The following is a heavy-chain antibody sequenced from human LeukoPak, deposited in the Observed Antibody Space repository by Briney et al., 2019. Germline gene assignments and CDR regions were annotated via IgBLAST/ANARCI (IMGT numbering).Heavy chain of an antibody. J-gene: IGHJ3*02. CDR3: ARELTLQQWLVPGAFDI. Sequence: SVKVSCKASGGTFSRYAISWVRQAPGQGLEWMGGIIPIFGTANYAQKFQGRVTITTDESTSTAYMELSSLRSEDTAVYYCARELTLQQWLVPGAFDIWGQGTMVTVSS. D-gene: IGHD6-19*01. V-gene: IGHV1-69*05. CDR2: IIPIFGTA. CDR1: GGTFSRYA.